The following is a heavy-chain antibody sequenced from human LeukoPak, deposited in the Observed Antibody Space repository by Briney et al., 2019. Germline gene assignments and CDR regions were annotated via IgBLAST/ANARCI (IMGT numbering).Heavy chain of an antibody. CDR3: ARVVTPRYCSTTSCYWKGWFDP. V-gene: IGHV1-69*01. Sequence: SVKVSCKASGSTFSRFAMSWVRRAPRQGLEWMGGIIPIFGTANYAQRFQGRVTITADESTGTAYMELSGLRPEDTAVYYCARVVTPRYCSTTSCYWKGWFDPWGQGTLVTVSS. D-gene: IGHD2-2*01. J-gene: IGHJ5*02. CDR1: GSTFSRFA. CDR2: IIPIFGTA.